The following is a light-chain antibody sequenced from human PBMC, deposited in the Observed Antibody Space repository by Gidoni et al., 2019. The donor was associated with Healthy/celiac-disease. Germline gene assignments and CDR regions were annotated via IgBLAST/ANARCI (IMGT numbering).Light chain of an antibody. CDR2: KVS. J-gene: IGKJ2*01. V-gene: IGKV2-30*01. CDR3: MQGTHWPPDT. CDR1: QSLVYSDGTPN. Sequence: DVVLNQSPLSLHVTLGQPASISCRSSQSLVYSDGTPNLNWFQQRPGQSPRRLIYKVSNRDSGVPDRFSGSGAGTDFTLKISRVEAEDVGVYYCMQGTHWPPDTFGQGTKLEIK.